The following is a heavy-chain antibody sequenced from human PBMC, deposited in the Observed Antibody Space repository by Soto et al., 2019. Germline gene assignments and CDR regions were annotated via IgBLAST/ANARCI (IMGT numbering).Heavy chain of an antibody. CDR1: GGSVSSGVHY. CDR3: ATESSGSSPLHFDF. V-gene: IGHV4-30-4*01. Sequence: QLQLQESGPGLVKPSQTLSLTCSVSGGSVSSGVHYWSWIRQPPGKALECIGYVYYTGSTYYNPSLEGRVTMTLDTSKNQFSLKLNSVTASDAAVYFCATESSGSSPLHFDFWGQGALVTVSS. CDR2: VYYTGST. D-gene: IGHD3-22*01. J-gene: IGHJ4*02.